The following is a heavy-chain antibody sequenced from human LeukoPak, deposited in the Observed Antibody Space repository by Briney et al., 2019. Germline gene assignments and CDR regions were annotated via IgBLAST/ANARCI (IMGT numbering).Heavy chain of an antibody. D-gene: IGHD3-10*01. CDR3: ARIKEYGFDI. V-gene: IGHV3-74*01. Sequence: GGSLRLSCAASGFTFSAYWMHWVRQSPGKGLVWVSRINSDGSSTSYADSVKGRFTISRDNAKNSLYLQMNSLRAEDTAVYSCARIKEYGFDIWGQGTMVTVSS. J-gene: IGHJ3*02. CDR1: GFTFSAYW. CDR2: INSDGSST.